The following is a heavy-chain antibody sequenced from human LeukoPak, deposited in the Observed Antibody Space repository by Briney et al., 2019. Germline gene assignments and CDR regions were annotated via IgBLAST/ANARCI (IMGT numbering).Heavy chain of an antibody. CDR2: IYTSGST. CDR3: ARGATGYDILTGYYYYYYYYMDV. D-gene: IGHD3-9*01. V-gene: IGHV4-4*07. CDR1: GGSISSYY. J-gene: IGHJ6*03. Sequence: SETLSLTCTVSGGSISSYYWSWIRQPAGKGLEWIGRIYTSGSTNYNPSLKSRVTMSVDTSKNQFSLKLSSVTAADTAVYYCARGATGYDILTGYYYYYYYYMDVWGKGTTVTISS.